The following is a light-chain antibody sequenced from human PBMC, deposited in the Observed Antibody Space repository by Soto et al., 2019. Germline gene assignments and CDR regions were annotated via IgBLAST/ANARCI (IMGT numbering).Light chain of an antibody. J-gene: IGKJ4*01. CDR1: QDISSY. CDR2: DAS. CDR3: QQYDNLPLT. V-gene: IGKV1-33*01. Sequence: DVQMTQSPSSLSASVGDRVTITCQASQDISSYLNWYQQKPGKAPKLLIYDASNLETGVPSRFSGSGSGTDFTFTISSLKLEDIATYYCQQYDNLPLTLGGGTKVDTK.